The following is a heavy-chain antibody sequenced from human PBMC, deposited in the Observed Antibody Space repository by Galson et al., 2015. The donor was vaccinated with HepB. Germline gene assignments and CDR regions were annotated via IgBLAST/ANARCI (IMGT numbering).Heavy chain of an antibody. CDR2: ISSGSYTI. V-gene: IGHV3-48*01. CDR1: GFTFSSSG. J-gene: IGHJ4*02. D-gene: IGHD3-22*01. Sequence: SLRLSCAASGFTFSSSGMNWVRQAPGKGLEWVSYISSGSYTIYYADSVKGRFTISRDNARNSLYLQMNSLRAEDTAVYYCARVAGSGYSWGQGTLVTVSS. CDR3: ARVAGSGYS.